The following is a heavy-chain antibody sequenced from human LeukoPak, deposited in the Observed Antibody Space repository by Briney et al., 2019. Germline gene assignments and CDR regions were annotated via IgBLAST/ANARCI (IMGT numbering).Heavy chain of an antibody. CDR2: IYYSGST. CDR1: SGSVNSGSYY. D-gene: IGHD1-26*01. Sequence: SETLSLTCTVSSGSVNSGSYYWNWIRQPPGKGLEWIGYIYYSGSTNYNPSLKSRVTISVDTSKNQFSLKLTSVTAADTAVYYCARQWELRGWFDPWGQGTLVTVSS. V-gene: IGHV4-61*01. J-gene: IGHJ5*02. CDR3: ARQWELRGWFDP.